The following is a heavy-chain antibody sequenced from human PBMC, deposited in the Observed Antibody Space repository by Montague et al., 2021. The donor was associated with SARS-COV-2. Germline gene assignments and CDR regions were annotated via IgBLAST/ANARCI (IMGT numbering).Heavy chain of an antibody. CDR2: INPGGIGT. CDR3: AATYCSGGGCYSRPFDY. J-gene: IGHJ4*02. D-gene: IGHD2-15*01. V-gene: IGHV1-46*01. CDR1: EYILTNYY. Sequence: SVKVSCKASEYILTNYYIHWVRRAPGQGLDWMGMINPGGIGTSFALKFQGRVAMTRDTSANTVYMELRSLRSEDTAVYYCAATYCSGGGCYSRPFDYWGRGSMVTVSS.